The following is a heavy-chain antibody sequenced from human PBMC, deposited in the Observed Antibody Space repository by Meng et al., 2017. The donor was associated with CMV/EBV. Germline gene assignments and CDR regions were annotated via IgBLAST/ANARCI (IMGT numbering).Heavy chain of an antibody. D-gene: IGHD2-21*02. V-gene: IGHV3-66*02. J-gene: IGHJ6*02. CDR1: GFTVSSNY. CDR2: IYSGGST. Sequence: GESLKISCAASGFTVSSNYMSWVRQAPGKGLEWVSVIYSGGSTYYADSVKGRFTISRDNSKNTLYLQMNSLRPEDTAVYYCASTARNYYYCGMDVWGQGTTVTVSS. CDR3: ASTARNYYYCGMDV.